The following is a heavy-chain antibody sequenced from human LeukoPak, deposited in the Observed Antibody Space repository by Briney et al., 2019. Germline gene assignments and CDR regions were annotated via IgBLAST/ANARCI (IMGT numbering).Heavy chain of an antibody. Sequence: GASVKVSCKASGGTFSSYAISWVRQAPGQALGWMGGIIPIFGTANYAQKFQGRVTITADESTSTAYMELSSLRSEDTAVYYCATSIFGVVPDAFDIWGQGTMVTVSS. CDR3: ATSIFGVVPDAFDI. CDR1: GGTFSSYA. J-gene: IGHJ3*02. CDR2: IIPIFGTA. D-gene: IGHD3-3*01. V-gene: IGHV1-69*13.